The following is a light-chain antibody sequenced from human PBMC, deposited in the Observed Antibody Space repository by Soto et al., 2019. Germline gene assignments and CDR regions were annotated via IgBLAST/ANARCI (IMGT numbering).Light chain of an antibody. CDR3: QQYNSWLS. V-gene: IGKV3-15*01. J-gene: IGKJ4*01. CDR1: QSVSYH. CDR2: DAS. Sequence: VVMTQTPATLSVSPGGRVTLSCRASQSVSYHVAWSQQKPGQTPRLVIYDASIRASGIPARFSGSGSGTEFSLTISSLQSEDFAIYYCQQYNSWLSFGGGTRVDI.